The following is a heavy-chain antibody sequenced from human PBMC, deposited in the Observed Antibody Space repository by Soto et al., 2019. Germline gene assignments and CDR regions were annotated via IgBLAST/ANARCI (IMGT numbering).Heavy chain of an antibody. CDR3: ARHEYVSSSYDLLDV. V-gene: IGHV4-39*01. Sequence: SETLSLTCSVPGGSVTNINYFWAWIRQSPGKGLEWIANIYYTGTTFYNPSLRSRVSMTIDASKNRFSPNLSSVTASDTALYYCARHEYVSSSYDLLDVWGRGTMVTVSS. CDR1: GGSVTNINYF. CDR2: IYYTGTT. J-gene: IGHJ3*01. D-gene: IGHD3-22*01.